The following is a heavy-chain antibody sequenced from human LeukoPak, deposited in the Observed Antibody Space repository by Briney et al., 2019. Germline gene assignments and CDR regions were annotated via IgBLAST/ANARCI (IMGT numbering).Heavy chain of an antibody. Sequence: PSETLSLTCTVSGGSISSSSYYWGWIRQPPGKGLEWIGSIYYSGSTYYNPSLKSRVTISVDTSKNQFSLKLSSVTAADTAVYYCARGSKGIVVVVAARGYFDYWGQGTLVTVSS. CDR2: IYYSGST. V-gene: IGHV4-39*01. J-gene: IGHJ4*02. CDR1: GGSISSSSYY. D-gene: IGHD2-15*01. CDR3: ARGSKGIVVVVAARGYFDY.